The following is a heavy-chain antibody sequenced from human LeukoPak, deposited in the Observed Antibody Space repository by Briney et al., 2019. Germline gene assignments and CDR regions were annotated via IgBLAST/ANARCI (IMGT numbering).Heavy chain of an antibody. J-gene: IGHJ3*02. CDR2: TYLRSSWIY. Sequence: SQTPSLTCAISGDSVSSKSAAWNWIRQSPSRGLEWLGRTYLRSSWIYEYALSVRSRINLSPDTSKNQFSLQLNSVNAEDTAVYFCARAPDDLLRGRAFDIWGQGILVTVSS. V-gene: IGHV6-1*01. CDR1: GDSVSSKSAA. CDR3: ARAPDDLLRGRAFDI. D-gene: IGHD1-1*01.